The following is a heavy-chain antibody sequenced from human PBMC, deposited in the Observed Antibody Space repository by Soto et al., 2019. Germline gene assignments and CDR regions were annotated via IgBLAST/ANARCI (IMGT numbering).Heavy chain of an antibody. CDR1: GFTFSSYA. Sequence: PGGSLRLSCAASGFTFSSYAMSWVRQAPGKGLEWVSAISGSGGSTYYADSVKGRFTISRDNSKNTLYLQMNSLRAEDTAVYYCAKASSYGDSSGYYYGPVDYWGREPWSPSPQ. D-gene: IGHD3-22*01. J-gene: IGHJ4*02. CDR3: AKASSYGDSSGYYYGPVDY. V-gene: IGHV3-23*01. CDR2: ISGSGGST.